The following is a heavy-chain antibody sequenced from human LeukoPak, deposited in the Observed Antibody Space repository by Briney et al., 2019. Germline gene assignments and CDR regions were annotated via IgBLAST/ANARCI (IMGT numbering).Heavy chain of an antibody. Sequence: GGSLRLSCAASGFTFSSYSMNWVRQAPGKGMEWVSSISSSSSYIYYADSVKGRFTISRDNAKNSLYLQMNSLRAEDTAVYYCARELYHRRNALGYWGQGTLVTVSS. CDR3: ARELYHRRNALGY. V-gene: IGHV3-21*01. J-gene: IGHJ4*02. CDR1: GFTFSSYS. CDR2: ISSSSSYI. D-gene: IGHD2-2*01.